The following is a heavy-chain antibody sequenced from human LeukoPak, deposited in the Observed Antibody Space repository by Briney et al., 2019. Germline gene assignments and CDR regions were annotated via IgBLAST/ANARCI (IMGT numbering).Heavy chain of an antibody. CDR2: ISSSRSYI. J-gene: IGHJ4*02. Sequence: GGSLRLSCAASGFTFSSYSMNWVRQAPGKGLEWVSSISSSRSYIYYADSVKGRFTISRDNAKNSLYLQMNSLRAEDTAVYYCARDGSSSGWYYFDYWGQGTLVTVSS. V-gene: IGHV3-21*01. CDR1: GFTFSSYS. D-gene: IGHD6-19*01. CDR3: ARDGSSSGWYYFDY.